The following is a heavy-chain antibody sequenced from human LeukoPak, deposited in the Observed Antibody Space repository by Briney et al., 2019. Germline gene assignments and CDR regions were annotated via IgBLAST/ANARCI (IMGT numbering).Heavy chain of an antibody. V-gene: IGHV3-53*01. CDR1: GFTVSSNY. CDR3: ARRLGGPDRYYYYGMDV. D-gene: IGHD1-26*01. Sequence: PGGSLRLSCAASGFTVSSNYMSWVRQAPGKGLEWVSVIYSGGSTYYADSVKGRFTISRDNSMNTLYLQMNSLRAEDTAVYYCARRLGGPDRYYYYGMDVWGQGTTDTVSS. J-gene: IGHJ6*02. CDR2: IYSGGST.